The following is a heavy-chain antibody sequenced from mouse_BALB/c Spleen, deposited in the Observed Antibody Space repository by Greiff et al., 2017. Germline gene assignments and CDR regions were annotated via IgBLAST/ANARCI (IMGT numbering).Heavy chain of an antibody. CDR1: GFTFSSYT. Sequence: EVQRVESGGGLVQPGGSLKLSCAASGFTFSSYTMSWVRQTPEKRLEWVAYISNGGGSTYYPDTVKGRFTISRDNAKNTLYLQMSSLKSEDTAMYYCARQTEGVTTATYFDVWGAGTTVTVSS. V-gene: IGHV5-12-2*01. CDR2: ISNGGGST. D-gene: IGHD1-2*01. J-gene: IGHJ1*01. CDR3: ARQTEGVTTATYFDV.